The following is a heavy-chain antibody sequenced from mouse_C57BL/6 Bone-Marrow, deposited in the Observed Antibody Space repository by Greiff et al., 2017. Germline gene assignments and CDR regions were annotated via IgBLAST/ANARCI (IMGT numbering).Heavy chain of an antibody. CDR1: GFTFSDFY. Sequence: EVQVVESGGGLVQSGRSLRLSCATSGFTFSDFYMEWVRQAPGKGLEWIAASRNKANDYTTEYSASVKGRFIVSRDTSQSILYLQMNALRAEDTAIYYCARGAYYYGSSYDAMDYWGQGTSVTVSS. CDR3: ARGAYYYGSSYDAMDY. CDR2: SRNKANDYTT. J-gene: IGHJ4*01. V-gene: IGHV7-1*01. D-gene: IGHD1-1*01.